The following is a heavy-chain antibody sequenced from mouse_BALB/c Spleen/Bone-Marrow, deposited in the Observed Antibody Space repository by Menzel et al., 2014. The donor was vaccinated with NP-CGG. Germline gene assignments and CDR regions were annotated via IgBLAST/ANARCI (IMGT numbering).Heavy chain of an antibody. CDR2: IWGGGST. V-gene: IGHV2-2*02. Sequence: QVQLQQSGPGLVQPSQSLSITCTVSGSSLTGYGVHWVRQSPGKGLEGLGGIWGGGSTDYNAAFISRLSISKDNSKSQVFFKMKSLQANDTAIYYCARRGGTTTPFAYWGQGTLVTVSA. J-gene: IGHJ3*01. CDR1: GSSLTGYG. D-gene: IGHD1-1*01. CDR3: ARRGGTTTPFAY.